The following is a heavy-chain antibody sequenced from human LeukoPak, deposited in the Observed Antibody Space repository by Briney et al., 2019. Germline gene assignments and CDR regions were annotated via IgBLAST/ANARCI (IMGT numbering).Heavy chain of an antibody. CDR1: GYTFTSYY. V-gene: IGHV1-2*02. CDR3: ARGGAYFDY. Sequence: EASVKVSCKASGYTFTSYYMHWVRQAPGQGLEWMGWINPNGGGTNYAQKFQDTVTMTTDTSISTAYMELSGLRSDDTAVYYCARGGAYFDYWGQGTLVTVSS. D-gene: IGHD4/OR15-4a*01. CDR2: INPNGGGT. J-gene: IGHJ4*02.